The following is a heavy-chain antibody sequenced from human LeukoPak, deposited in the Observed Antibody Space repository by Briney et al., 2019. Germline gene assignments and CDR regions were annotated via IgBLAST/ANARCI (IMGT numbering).Heavy chain of an antibody. CDR2: ISSSSSYI. V-gene: IGHV3-21*01. Sequence: GGSLRLSCAASGFTFSSYSMNWVRQAPGKGLEWVSSISSSSSYIYYADSVKGRFTISRDNAKNSLYLQMNSLRAEGTAVYYCARDSSSTSPGYWGQGTLVTVSS. CDR3: ARDSSSTSPGY. D-gene: IGHD2-2*01. CDR1: GFTFSSYS. J-gene: IGHJ4*02.